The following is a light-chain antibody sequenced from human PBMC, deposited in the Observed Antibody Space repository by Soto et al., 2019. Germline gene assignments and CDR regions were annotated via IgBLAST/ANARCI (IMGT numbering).Light chain of an antibody. V-gene: IGKV3-20*01. CDR1: QSVGTT. Sequence: EILMTHSPATLSVSPGEGAALWCRASQSVGTTLAWYQQKPGQAPRLLFYGASNRATGIPDRFSGSGSGTDFTLTISRLEPEDFAVYYCQQYGSSGTFGQGTKVDIK. CDR2: GAS. CDR3: QQYGSSGT. J-gene: IGKJ1*01.